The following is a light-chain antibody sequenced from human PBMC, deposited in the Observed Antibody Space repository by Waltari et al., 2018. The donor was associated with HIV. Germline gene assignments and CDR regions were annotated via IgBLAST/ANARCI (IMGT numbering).Light chain of an antibody. V-gene: IGLV2-23*02. CDR1: SSDVWSYHL. CDR2: EVS. Sequence: QSALTQPASVSGSPGQSITISCTGTSSDVWSYHLVSWYQQHPGKAPKLIIYEVSKRPSGVSNRFSGSKSGSTASLTISGLQPEDEADYCCCSYASTTDTYVVFGGGTKLTVL. CDR3: CSYASTTDTYVV. J-gene: IGLJ2*01.